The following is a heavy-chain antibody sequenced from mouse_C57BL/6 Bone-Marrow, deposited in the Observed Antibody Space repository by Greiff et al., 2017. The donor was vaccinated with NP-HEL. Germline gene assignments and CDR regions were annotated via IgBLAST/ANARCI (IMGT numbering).Heavy chain of an antibody. CDR2: IHPNSGST. V-gene: IGHV1-64*01. D-gene: IGHD1-1*01. CDR1: GYTFTSYW. CDR3: AGIRRYEYAMDY. Sequence: QVQLQQPGAELVKPGASVKLSCKASGYTFTSYWMHWVKQRPGQGLEWIGMIHPNSGSTNYNEKFKSKATLTVDKSSSTAYMQLSSLTSEDSAVYDCAGIRRYEYAMDYWGQGTSVTVSS. J-gene: IGHJ4*01.